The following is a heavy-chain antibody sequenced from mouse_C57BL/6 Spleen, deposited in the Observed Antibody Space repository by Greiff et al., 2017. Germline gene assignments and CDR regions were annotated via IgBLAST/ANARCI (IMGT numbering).Heavy chain of an antibody. CDR1: GYSITSGYY. J-gene: IGHJ1*03. D-gene: IGHD1-1*01. CDR2: ISYDGSN. V-gene: IGHV3-6*01. CDR3: ASPYYGSLWYFDV. Sequence: VQLQQSGPGLVKPSQSLSLTCSVTGYSITSGYYWNWIRQFPGNKLEWMGYISYDGSNNYNPSLKNRISITRDTSKNQFFLRLNSVTTEDTATCDCASPYYGSLWYFDVWGTGTTVTVSS.